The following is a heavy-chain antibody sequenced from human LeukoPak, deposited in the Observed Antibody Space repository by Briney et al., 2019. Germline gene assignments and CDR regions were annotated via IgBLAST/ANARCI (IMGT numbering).Heavy chain of an antibody. J-gene: IGHJ4*02. Sequence: SETLSLTCTVSGYSISSGYYWGWIRQPPGKGLEWIGSIYHSGSTYYNPSLKSRVTISVDTSKNQFSLKLSSVTAADTAVYYCARLGVGLGACDYWGQGTLVTVSS. CDR2: IYHSGST. D-gene: IGHD2-8*02. CDR3: ARLGVGLGACDY. V-gene: IGHV4-38-2*02. CDR1: GYSISSGYY.